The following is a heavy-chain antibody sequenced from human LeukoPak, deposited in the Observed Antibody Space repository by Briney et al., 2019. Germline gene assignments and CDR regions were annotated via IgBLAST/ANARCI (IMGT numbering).Heavy chain of an antibody. CDR3: ASRKDFWSGRYYYYYMDV. D-gene: IGHD3-3*01. CDR1: GGSFSGYY. J-gene: IGHJ6*03. Sequence: SETLSLTCAVYGGSFSGYYWSWIRQPPGKGLECIGEINHIGSTNYNPSLKSRATISVDTSKNQFSLKLSSVTAADTAVYYCASRKDFWSGRYYYYYMDVWGKGTTVTVSS. CDR2: INHIGST. V-gene: IGHV4-34*01.